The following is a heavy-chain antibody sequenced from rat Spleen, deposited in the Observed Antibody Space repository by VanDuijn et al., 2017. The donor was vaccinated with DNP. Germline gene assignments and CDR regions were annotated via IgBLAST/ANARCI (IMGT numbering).Heavy chain of an antibody. V-gene: IGHV5-22*01. J-gene: IGHJ2*01. D-gene: IGHD5-1*01. Sequence: EVQLVESGGGLVQPGRSMRLSCAASGFDFKNFPMAWVRQTPKKGLEWVASISYEGRATYYGDSVKGRFTISRDNAKNTLYLQMNSLRSEDTATYYCANNWELDWWGQGVMVTVSS. CDR3: ANNWELDW. CDR1: GFDFKNFP. CDR2: ISYEGRAT.